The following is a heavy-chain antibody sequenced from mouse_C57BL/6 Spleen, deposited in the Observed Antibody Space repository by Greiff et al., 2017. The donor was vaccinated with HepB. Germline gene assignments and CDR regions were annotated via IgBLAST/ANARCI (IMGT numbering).Heavy chain of an antibody. CDR2: INPNYGTT. CDR3: ARGSVTTVVERHFDV. J-gene: IGHJ1*03. D-gene: IGHD1-1*01. V-gene: IGHV1-39*01. Sequence: EVQLQESGPELVKPGASVKISCKASGYSFTDYNMNWVKQSNGKSLEWIGVINPNYGTTSYNQKFKGKATLTVDQSSSTAYMQLNSLTSEDSAVYYCARGSVTTVVERHFDVWGTGTTVTVSS. CDR1: GYSFTDYN.